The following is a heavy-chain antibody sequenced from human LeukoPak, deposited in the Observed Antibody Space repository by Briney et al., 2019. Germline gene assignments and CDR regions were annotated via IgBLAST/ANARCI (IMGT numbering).Heavy chain of an antibody. Sequence: GASVKVSCKASGYTFSSYYMHWVRQATGQGLEWMGWMNPNSGNTGYAQKFQGRVTMTRNTSISTAYMELSSLRSEDTAVYYCARGRRLGRYCCSTSCLGPKRYYYYMDVWGKGTTVTISS. D-gene: IGHD2-2*01. J-gene: IGHJ6*03. CDR1: GYTFSSYY. CDR3: ARGRRLGRYCCSTSCLGPKRYYYYMDV. V-gene: IGHV1-8*02. CDR2: MNPNSGNT.